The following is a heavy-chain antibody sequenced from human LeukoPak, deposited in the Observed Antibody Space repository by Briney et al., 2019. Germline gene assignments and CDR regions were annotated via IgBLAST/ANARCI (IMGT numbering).Heavy chain of an antibody. CDR2: INHSGST. V-gene: IGHV4-34*01. J-gene: IGHJ4*02. CDR1: GGSFSGYY. D-gene: IGHD6-19*01. CDR3: ARHDLSAVAGTGFDY. Sequence: PSETLSLTCAVYGGSFSGYYWSWIRQPPGKGLEWIGEINHSGSTNYNPSLKSRVTISVDTSKNQFSLKLSSVTAADTAVYYCARHDLSAVAGTGFDYWGQGTLVTVSS.